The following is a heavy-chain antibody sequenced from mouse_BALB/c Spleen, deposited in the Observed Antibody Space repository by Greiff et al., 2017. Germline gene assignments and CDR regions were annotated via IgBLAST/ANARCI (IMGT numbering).Heavy chain of an antibody. J-gene: IGHJ1*01. V-gene: IGHV3-2*02. CDR1: GYSITSDYA. Sequence: VQLKESGPGLVKPSQSLSLTCTVTGYSITSDYAWNWIRQFPGNKLEWMGYISYSGSTSYNPSLKSRISITRDTSKNQFFLQLNSVTTEDTATYYGARGGGTYWYFDVWGAGTTVTVSS. CDR3: ARGGGTYWYFDV. CDR2: ISYSGST. D-gene: IGHD2-14*01.